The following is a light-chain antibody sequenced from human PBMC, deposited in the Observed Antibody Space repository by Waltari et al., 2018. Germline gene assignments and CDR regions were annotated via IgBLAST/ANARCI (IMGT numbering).Light chain of an antibody. J-gene: IGKJ1*01. CDR2: AAS. Sequence: AIQMTQSPSSLSASVGDRVTITCRASQGIRSDLGWYQQKPGKAPKLLIYAASTLQSEVPSRFSGSGSGTDFTLTISSLQPEDFATYYCLQDDNYPRTFGQGTKVEIK. CDR3: LQDDNYPRT. CDR1: QGIRSD. V-gene: IGKV1-6*02.